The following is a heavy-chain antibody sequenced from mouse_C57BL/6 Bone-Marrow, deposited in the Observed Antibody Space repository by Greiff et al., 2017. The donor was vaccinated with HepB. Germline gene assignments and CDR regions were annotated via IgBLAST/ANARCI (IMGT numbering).Heavy chain of an antibody. CDR3: ASRGVVAPYFDY. Sequence: EVMLVESGGDLVKPGGSLKLSCAASGFTFSSYGMSWVRQTPDKRLAWVATISSGGSYTYYPDSVKGRFPISRDNAKNTLYLQMSSLKSEDTAMYYCASRGVVAPYFDYWGQGTTLTVSS. CDR2: ISSGGSYT. J-gene: IGHJ2*01. D-gene: IGHD1-1*01. CDR1: GFTFSSYG. V-gene: IGHV5-6*02.